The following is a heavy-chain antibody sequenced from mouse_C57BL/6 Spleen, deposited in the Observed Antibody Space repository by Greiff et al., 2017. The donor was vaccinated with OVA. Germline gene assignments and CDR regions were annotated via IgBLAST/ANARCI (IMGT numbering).Heavy chain of an antibody. CDR3: ARSGDGAWFAY. J-gene: IGHJ3*01. CDR2: IYPGSGNT. CDR1: GYTFTDYY. D-gene: IGHD3-3*01. V-gene: IGHV1-76*01. Sequence: QVHVKQSGAELVRPGASVKLSCKASGYTFTDYYINWVKQRPGQGLEWIARIYPGSGNTYYNEKFKGKATLTAEKSSSTAYMQLSSLTSEDSAVYFCARSGDGAWFAYWGQGTLVTVSA.